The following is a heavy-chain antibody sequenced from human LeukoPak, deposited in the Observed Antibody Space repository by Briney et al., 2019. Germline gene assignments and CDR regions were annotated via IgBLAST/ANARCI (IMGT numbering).Heavy chain of an antibody. CDR1: GFTFSSYA. J-gene: IGHJ4*02. V-gene: IGHV3-30*04. Sequence: GGSLRLSCAASGFTFSSYAMHWVRQAPGKGLEWVAVISYDGSNKYYADSVKGRFTISRDNSKNTLYLQMNSLRAEDTAVYYCASPHLEYYYDSSGYLNYWGQGTLVTVSS. CDR3: ASPHLEYYYDSSGYLNY. CDR2: ISYDGSNK. D-gene: IGHD3-22*01.